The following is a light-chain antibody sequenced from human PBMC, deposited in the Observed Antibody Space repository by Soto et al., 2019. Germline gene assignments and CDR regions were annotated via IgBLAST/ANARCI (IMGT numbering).Light chain of an antibody. V-gene: IGKV1-9*01. CDR1: QGISSY. J-gene: IGKJ1*01. Sequence: IQLTQSPSSLSASVGDRVTISCRASQGISSYLAWYQQRPGKAPNLLIYGASTLQSGVPSRFSGSGSGTDFTLTIRSLQPEDFATYYCQQLNSYPRAFGQGTKVEMK. CDR3: QQLNSYPRA. CDR2: GAS.